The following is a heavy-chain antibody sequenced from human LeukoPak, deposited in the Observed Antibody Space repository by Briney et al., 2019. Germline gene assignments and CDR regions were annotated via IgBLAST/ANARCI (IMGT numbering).Heavy chain of an antibody. CDR1: GFTFSSYS. Sequence: GGSLRLSCAASGFTFSSYSMNWVRQAPGKGLEWVSSISSSSSYIYYADSVKGRFTISRDNAKNSLYLQMNSLRAEDTAVYYCARDGNYYGSGSDVKYYFDYWGQGTLVTVSS. D-gene: IGHD3-10*01. CDR2: ISSSSSYI. CDR3: ARDGNYYGSGSDVKYYFDY. V-gene: IGHV3-21*01. J-gene: IGHJ4*02.